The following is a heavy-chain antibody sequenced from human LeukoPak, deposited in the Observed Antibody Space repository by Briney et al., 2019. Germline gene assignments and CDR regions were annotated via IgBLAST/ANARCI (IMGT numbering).Heavy chain of an antibody. V-gene: IGHV1-69*02. D-gene: IGHD3-9*01. CDR3: ARGLTAY. J-gene: IGHJ4*02. CDR2: IIPILGIA. CDR1: GGTFSSYT. Sequence: GASVKVSCKASGGTFSSYTISWVRQAPGQGLEWMGRIIPILGIANYAQKFQGRVTMTRNTSISTAYMELSSLRSEDTAVYYCARGLTAYWGQGTLVTVSS.